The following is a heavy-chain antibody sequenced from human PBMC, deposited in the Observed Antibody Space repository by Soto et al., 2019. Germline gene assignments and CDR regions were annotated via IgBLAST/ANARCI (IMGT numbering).Heavy chain of an antibody. CDR3: AKDMATIFGVVITATFDY. J-gene: IGHJ4*02. D-gene: IGHD3-3*01. CDR1: GFTFSSYA. V-gene: IGHV3-23*01. Sequence: GGSLRLSCAASGFTFSSYAMSWVRQAPGKGLEWVSAISGSGGSTYYADSVKGRFTISRDNSKNTLYLQMNSLRAEDTAVYYCAKDMATIFGVVITATFDYWGQGTLVTVSS. CDR2: ISGSGGST.